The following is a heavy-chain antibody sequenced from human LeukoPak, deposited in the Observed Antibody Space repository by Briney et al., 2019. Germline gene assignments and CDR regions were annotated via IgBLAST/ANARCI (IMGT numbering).Heavy chain of an antibody. CDR1: GFTFSSYD. CDR3: ARDPGGWSFDY. D-gene: IGHD6-19*01. V-gene: IGHV3-13*01. CDR2: FGTAGDT. Sequence: GGSLRLSCAASGFTFSSYDMHWVRQVTGKGLEWVSAFGTAGDTYYLGSVKGRFTISRENAKNSLYLQTNSLRAGDTAVYYCARDPGGWSFDYWGPGTLVTVSS. J-gene: IGHJ4*02.